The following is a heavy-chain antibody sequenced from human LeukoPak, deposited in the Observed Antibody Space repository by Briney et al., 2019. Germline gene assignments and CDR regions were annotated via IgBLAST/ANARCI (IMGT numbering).Heavy chain of an antibody. V-gene: IGHV3-30*18. CDR1: GFTFSSYG. CDR2: ISYDGSNK. J-gene: IGHJ6*02. D-gene: IGHD3-10*02. Sequence: GGSLRLSCAASGFTFSSYGMHWVRQAPGKGLEWVAVISYDGSNKYYADSVKGRFTISRDNSKNALCLQMNSLRAEDTAVYYCAKDVFGEYGMDVWGQGTTVIVSS. CDR3: AKDVFGEYGMDV.